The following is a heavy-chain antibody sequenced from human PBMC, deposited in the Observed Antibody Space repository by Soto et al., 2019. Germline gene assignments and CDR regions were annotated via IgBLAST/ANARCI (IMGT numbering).Heavy chain of an antibody. CDR2: IYSGGST. D-gene: IGHD3-3*01. CDR3: ARAHYDFWSGYPDHFDY. J-gene: IGHJ4*02. CDR1: GFTVSSNY. Sequence: GGSLRLSCAASGFTVSSNYMSWVRQAPGKGLEWVSVIYSGGSTYYADSVKGRFTISRHNSKNTLYLQMNSLRAEDTAVYYCARAHYDFWSGYPDHFDYWGQGTLVTVSS. V-gene: IGHV3-53*04.